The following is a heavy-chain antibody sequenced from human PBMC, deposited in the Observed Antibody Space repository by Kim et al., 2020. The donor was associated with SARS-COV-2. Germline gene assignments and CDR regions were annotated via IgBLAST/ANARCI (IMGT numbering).Heavy chain of an antibody. CDR1: GFTFSDYY. CDR3: ARALNLGYYYDSSGYYYVYFDY. D-gene: IGHD3-22*01. V-gene: IGHV3-11*06. CDR2: ISSSSSYT. J-gene: IGHJ4*02. Sequence: GGSLRLSCAASGFTFSDYYMSWIRQAPGKGLEWVSYISSSSSYTNYADSVKGRFTISRDNAKNSLYLQMNSLRAEDTAVYYCARALNLGYYYDSSGYYYVYFDYWGQGTLVTVSS.